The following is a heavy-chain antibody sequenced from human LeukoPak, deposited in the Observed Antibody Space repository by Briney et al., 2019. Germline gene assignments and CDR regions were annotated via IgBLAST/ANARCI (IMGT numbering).Heavy chain of an antibody. Sequence: GGSLRLSCAASGFTFSSYSMTWVRQAPGKGLEWVSSISSSSSYIYYADSVKGRFTISRDNAKNSLYLQMNSLRAEDTAVYYCAGIAAALDVWAQGTTVTVSS. V-gene: IGHV3-21*01. D-gene: IGHD6-13*01. CDR2: ISSSSSYI. J-gene: IGHJ6*02. CDR1: GFTFSSYS. CDR3: AGIAAALDV.